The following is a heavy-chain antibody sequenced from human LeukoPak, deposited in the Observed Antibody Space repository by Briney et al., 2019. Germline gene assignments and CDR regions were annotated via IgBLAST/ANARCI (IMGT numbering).Heavy chain of an antibody. D-gene: IGHD3-10*01. J-gene: IGHJ6*03. CDR1: GDSISHYY. V-gene: IGHV4-59*01. CDR3: ARFTSPESYFYFTYYYYMDV. Sequence: PSETLSLTCTVSGDSISHYYWTWIRQPPGRGLEWIAFIYHTGITNYNPSLQSRVITSLDTSKNQLSLKLRTVTAADTAVYYCARFTSPESYFYFTYYYYMDVWGKGTAVTVSS. CDR2: IYHTGIT.